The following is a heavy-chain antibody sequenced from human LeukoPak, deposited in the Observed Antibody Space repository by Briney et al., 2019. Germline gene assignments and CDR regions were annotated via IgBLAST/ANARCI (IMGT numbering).Heavy chain of an antibody. CDR1: GFTFSNYD. V-gene: IGHV3-23*01. J-gene: IGHJ6*03. D-gene: IGHD5-12*01. CDR3: AIGFGKYSGYVPDYYYYMDV. Sequence: PGGSLRLSCAATGFTFSNYDMNWVRQAPGKGLEWVSAISGSGGSTYYADSVKGRFTISRDNSKNTLYLQMNSLRAEDTAVYYCAIGFGKYSGYVPDYYYYMDVWGKGTAVTVSS. CDR2: ISGSGGST.